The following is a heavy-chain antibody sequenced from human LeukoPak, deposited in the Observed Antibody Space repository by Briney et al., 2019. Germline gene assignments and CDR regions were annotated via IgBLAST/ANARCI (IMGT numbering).Heavy chain of an antibody. V-gene: IGHV3-21*01. J-gene: IGHJ4*02. Sequence: PGGSLRLSCAASGFTFSSYSMNWVRQAPGKGLEWVSSISSSSSYIYYADSVKGRFTISRDNAKNSLYLQMNSLRAEDTAVYYCARGGTGTTPRSRGQADYWGQGTLVTVSS. D-gene: IGHD1-1*01. CDR3: ARGGTGTTPRSRGQADY. CDR2: ISSSSSYI. CDR1: GFTFSSYS.